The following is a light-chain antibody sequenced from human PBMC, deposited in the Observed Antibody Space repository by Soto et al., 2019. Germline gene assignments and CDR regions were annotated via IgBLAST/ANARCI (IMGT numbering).Light chain of an antibody. Sequence: QSVLTQPPSASVTPGQRVTISCSGSTSNIASETVNWYQQVPGTAPKLLIYANNQRPSGVPDRFSVSKSGTSASLAIGGLQSADEADYYCASWDDSLKGWVFGGGTKLTVL. J-gene: IGLJ3*02. CDR3: ASWDDSLKGWV. CDR1: TSNIASET. V-gene: IGLV1-44*01. CDR2: ANN.